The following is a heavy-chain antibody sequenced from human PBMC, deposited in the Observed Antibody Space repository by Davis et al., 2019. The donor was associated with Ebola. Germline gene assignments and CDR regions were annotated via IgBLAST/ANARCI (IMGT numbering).Heavy chain of an antibody. J-gene: IGHJ6*04. Sequence: HSQTLSLTCDISGDSVSSNSGAWNWIRQSPSRGLEWLGRTYYSSKWYKDYAVSVKSRITINLDTSKNQFSLQLNSVTPEDTAVYYCAREVTILRGITKDYAIDVWGKGTTVTVSS. CDR2: TYYSSKWYK. CDR1: GDSVSSNSGA. V-gene: IGHV6-1*01. CDR3: AREVTILRGITKDYAIDV. D-gene: IGHD3-10*01.